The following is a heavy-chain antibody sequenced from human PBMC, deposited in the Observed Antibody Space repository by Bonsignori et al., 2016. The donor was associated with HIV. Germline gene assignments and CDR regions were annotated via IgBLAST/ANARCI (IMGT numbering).Heavy chain of an antibody. D-gene: IGHD5/OR15-5a*01. J-gene: IGHJ6*03. Sequence: RQAPGKGLEWIGRIYASGGTNYNPSLKSRLTISIDTSKNQFSLELTSVTAADTAVYYCAKAVPLYDSPYYYYYLDVWGKGTTVTVSS. CDR2: IYASGGT. CDR3: AKAVPLYDSPYYYYYLDV. V-gene: IGHV4-61*02.